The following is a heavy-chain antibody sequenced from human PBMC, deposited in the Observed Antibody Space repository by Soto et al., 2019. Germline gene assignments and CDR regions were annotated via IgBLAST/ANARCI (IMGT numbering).Heavy chain of an antibody. V-gene: IGHV4-4*02. CDR3: ARGSSFRGDFDI. Sequence: HLQESGPGLVRPSETLSLTCAVSGGSISSSSWWTWVRQSPEKGLEWIGEFYHAGSPDYNPSFQCRVTINLDKSKNNFSLRLTSVTAADTAVYYCARGSSFRGDFDIWGQGTTVTVSS. D-gene: IGHD2-21*01. J-gene: IGHJ3*02. CDR2: FYHAGSP. CDR1: GGSISSSSW.